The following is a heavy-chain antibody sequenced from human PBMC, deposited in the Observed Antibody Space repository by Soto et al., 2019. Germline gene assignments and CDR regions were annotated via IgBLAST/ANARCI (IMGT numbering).Heavy chain of an antibody. CDR2: IYYSGST. CDR3: ARHRDSRSWYDY. CDR1: GGSISSYY. J-gene: IGHJ4*02. V-gene: IGHV4-59*08. Sequence: PSETLSLTCTVSGGSISSYYWSWIRQPPGKGLEWIGYIYYSGSTNYNPSLKSRVTISVDTSKNQFSLKLSSVTAADTAVYYCARHRDSRSWYDYWGQGTLVTVSS. D-gene: IGHD6-13*01.